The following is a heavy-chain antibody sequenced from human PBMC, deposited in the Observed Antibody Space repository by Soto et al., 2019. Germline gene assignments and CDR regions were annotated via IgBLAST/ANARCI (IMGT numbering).Heavy chain of an antibody. CDR1: GYSLTSYA. D-gene: IGHD3-3*01. Sequence: ASVKVSCKASGYSLTSYAMHWVRQAPGQRLEWMGWINAGNGNTKYSQKFQGRVTITRDTSASTAYMELSSLRSEDTAVYYCARGVYYDFWSGYYNLDYWGKGPMATVSS. V-gene: IGHV1-3*01. CDR2: INAGNGNT. J-gene: IGHJ4*02. CDR3: ARGVYYDFWSGYYNLDY.